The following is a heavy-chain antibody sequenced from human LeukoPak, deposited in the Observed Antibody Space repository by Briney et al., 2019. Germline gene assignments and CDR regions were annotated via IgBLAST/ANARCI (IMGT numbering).Heavy chain of an antibody. CDR3: SATVATGGYYFDY. V-gene: IGHV4-4*02. CDR1: GGSISSSNW. CDR2: IYHSGST. D-gene: IGHD4-17*01. J-gene: IGHJ4*02. Sequence: PSETLSLTCAVSGGSISSSNWWSWVRQPPGKGLEWIGEIYHSGSTNYNPSLKSRVTISVDKSKNQFSLKLSSVTAADTAVYYCSATVATGGYYFDYWGQGTLVNGS.